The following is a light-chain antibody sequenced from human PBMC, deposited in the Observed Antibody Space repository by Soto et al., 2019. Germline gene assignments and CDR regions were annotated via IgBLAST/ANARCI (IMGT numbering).Light chain of an antibody. CDR3: QQYNNWPLT. V-gene: IGKV3-15*01. J-gene: IGKJ4*01. CDR2: AAS. Sequence: ETVMTQSSATLSVSPGQRATLSCRASQNVSSNLAWYHQKPGQAPRLLIYAASTRATAIPARFSGSGSGTEFALTISSLQSEDFAVYYCQQYNNWPLTFGGGTKVEIK. CDR1: QNVSSN.